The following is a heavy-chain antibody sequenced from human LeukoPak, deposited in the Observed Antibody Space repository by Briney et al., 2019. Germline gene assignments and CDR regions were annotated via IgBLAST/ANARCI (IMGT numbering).Heavy chain of an antibody. V-gene: IGHV3-21*01. D-gene: IGHD3-3*01. J-gene: IGHJ4*02. CDR1: GFTFSSYS. Sequence: GGSLRLSCAASGFTFSSYSMNWVRQAPGKGLEWVSSISSSSSYIYYADSVKGRFTISRDNAKNSLYLQKNSLRAEDTAVYYCARVFPPRPLDYWGQGTLVTVSS. CDR2: ISSSSSYI. CDR3: ARVFPPRPLDY.